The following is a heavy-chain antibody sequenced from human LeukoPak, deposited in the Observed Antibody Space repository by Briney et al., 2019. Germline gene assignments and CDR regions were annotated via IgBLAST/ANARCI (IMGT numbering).Heavy chain of an antibody. J-gene: IGHJ6*02. CDR3: ATGGGYSYGFRYYGMDV. CDR1: GYTLTELS. Sequence: GASVKVSCKVSGYTLTELSMHWVRQAPGKGLEWMGGFDPEDGETIYAQKFQGRVTMTEDTSTDTAYMELSSLRSEDTAMYYCATGGGYSYGFRYYGMDVWGQGTTVTVSS. V-gene: IGHV1-24*01. CDR2: FDPEDGET. D-gene: IGHD5-18*01.